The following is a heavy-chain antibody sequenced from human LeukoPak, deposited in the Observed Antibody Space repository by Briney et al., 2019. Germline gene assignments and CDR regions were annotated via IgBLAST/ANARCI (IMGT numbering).Heavy chain of an antibody. J-gene: IGHJ4*02. CDR3: ASQRGIVATMSA. CDR1: GFTFSSNS. D-gene: IGHD5-12*01. CDR2: ISSSSSYI. V-gene: IGHV3-21*01. Sequence: GGSLRLSCAASGFTFSSNSMNWVRQAPGKGLEWVSSISSSSSYIYYADSVKGRFTISRDNAKNSLYLQMNSLRAEDTAVYYCASQRGIVATMSAWGQGTLVTVSS.